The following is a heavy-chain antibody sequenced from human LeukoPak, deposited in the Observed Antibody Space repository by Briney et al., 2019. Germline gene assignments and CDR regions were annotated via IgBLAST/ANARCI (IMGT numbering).Heavy chain of an antibody. CDR3: AREKVVTSTYNWLDP. Sequence: GASVKVSCEASGYTFTGYYIHWVRQAPGQGLEWMGWINPDTSGTNYAQKFQGRVTMTRDTSISTAYMELSRLRSDDTAMYYCAREKVVTSTYNWLDPWGQGTLVTVSS. D-gene: IGHD2-21*02. J-gene: IGHJ5*02. V-gene: IGHV1-2*02. CDR2: INPDTSGT. CDR1: GYTFTGYY.